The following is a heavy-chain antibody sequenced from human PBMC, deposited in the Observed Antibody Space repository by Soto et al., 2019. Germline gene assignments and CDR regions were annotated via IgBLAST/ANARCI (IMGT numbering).Heavy chain of an antibody. V-gene: IGHV3-23*01. CDR2: XXXXGGST. CDR1: GFTFSSYA. CDR3: XXXXXXXXXXXXXXXXXXXXXXXXDY. J-gene: IGHJ4*02. Sequence: EVQLLESGGGLVQPGGSLRLSCAASGFTFSSYAMSWVRQAPGKGLEXVXXXXXXGGSTYYADSVKGWFTISRDNSKXXXXXXXXXXXXXXXXXXXXXXXXXXXXXXXXXXXXXXXXXXXXDYWGQGTLVTVSS.